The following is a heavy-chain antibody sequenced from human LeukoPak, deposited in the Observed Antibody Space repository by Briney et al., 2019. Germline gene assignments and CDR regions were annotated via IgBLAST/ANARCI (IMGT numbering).Heavy chain of an antibody. CDR2: IYYSGST. V-gene: IGHV4-39*07. D-gene: IGHD6-13*01. Sequence: SETLSLTCTVSGGSISSSSYYWGWIRQPPGKGLEWIGSIYYSGSTNYNPSLKSRVTISVDTSKNQFSLKLSSVTAADTAVYYCARGVWKVRRWDIAAAWSGYYFDYWGQGTLVTVSS. CDR1: GGSISSSSYY. CDR3: ARGVWKVRRWDIAAAWSGYYFDY. J-gene: IGHJ4*02.